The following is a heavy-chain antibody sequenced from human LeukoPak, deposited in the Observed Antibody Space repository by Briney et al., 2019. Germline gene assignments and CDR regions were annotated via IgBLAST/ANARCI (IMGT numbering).Heavy chain of an antibody. CDR1: GGSFSGYY. CDR2: INHTGST. V-gene: IGHV4-34*01. Sequence: SETLSLTCAVYGGSFSGYYWSWIRQSPGKGLEWIGEINHTGSTNYNPSLKSRVTISVDTSKNQFSLKLSSVTAADTAVYYCARVGYYGSGSYSPNWFDPWGQGTLVTVSS. J-gene: IGHJ5*02. D-gene: IGHD3-10*01. CDR3: ARVGYYGSGSYSPNWFDP.